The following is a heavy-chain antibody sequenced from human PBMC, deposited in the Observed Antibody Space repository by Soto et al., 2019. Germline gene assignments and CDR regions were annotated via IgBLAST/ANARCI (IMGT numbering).Heavy chain of an antibody. Sequence: GGSLRLSCAASGFTFSSYSMNWVRQAPGKGLEWVSYISSSSSTIYYADSVKGRFTISRDNAKNSLYLQMNSLRAEDTAVYYCCWGSEYFDYWGQGTLGTVSS. V-gene: IGHV3-48*04. CDR1: GFTFSSYS. CDR2: ISSSSSTI. J-gene: IGHJ4*02. CDR3: CWGSEYFDY. D-gene: IGHD7-27*01.